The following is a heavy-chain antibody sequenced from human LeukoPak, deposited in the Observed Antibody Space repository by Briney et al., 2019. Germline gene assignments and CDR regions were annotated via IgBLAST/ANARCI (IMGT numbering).Heavy chain of an antibody. CDR2: ISGSGENT. J-gene: IGHJ4*02. CDR3: ARGTVTTLDY. CDR1: GFTFSSYA. D-gene: IGHD4-17*01. Sequence: GGSLRLSCEASGFTFSSYAMSWVRQAPGKGLEWVSAISGSGENTYYADSVKGRFTISRDNSKNTLYLQVNSLRAEDTAVYYCARGTVTTLDYWGQGTLVTVSS. V-gene: IGHV3-23*01.